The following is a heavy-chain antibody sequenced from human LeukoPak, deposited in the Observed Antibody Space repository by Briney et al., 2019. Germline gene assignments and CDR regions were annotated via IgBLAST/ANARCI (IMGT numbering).Heavy chain of an antibody. CDR1: GGSFNAYY. Sequence: SETLSLTCVVSGGSFNAYYSSWIRQPPGKGLEWIGEINHSGTTNYNPSLKSRVTMSVDTSKSQFSLNLSSVTAADTAVYYCARGSVTMISWGQGTLVTVSS. CDR2: INHSGTT. CDR3: ARGSVTMIS. D-gene: IGHD3-22*01. V-gene: IGHV4-34*01. J-gene: IGHJ5*02.